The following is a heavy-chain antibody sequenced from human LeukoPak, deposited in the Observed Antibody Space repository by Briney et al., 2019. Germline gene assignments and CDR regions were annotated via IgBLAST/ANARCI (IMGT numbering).Heavy chain of an antibody. D-gene: IGHD3-10*01. CDR3: ARDLRMVRGVYPFDI. J-gene: IGHJ3*02. CDR1: GFTFSSYS. Sequence: GGSLRLSCAASGFTFSSYSMNWVRQAPGKGLEWVSSISSSSYIYYADSVKGRFTISRDNAKNSLYLQMNSLRAEDTAVYYCARDLRMVRGVYPFDIWGQGTMVTVSS. CDR2: ISSSSYI. V-gene: IGHV3-21*01.